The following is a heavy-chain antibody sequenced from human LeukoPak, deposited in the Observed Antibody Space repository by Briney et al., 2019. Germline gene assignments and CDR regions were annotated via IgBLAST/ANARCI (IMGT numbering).Heavy chain of an antibody. CDR3: VRLPRSNSVY. V-gene: IGHV3-7*01. D-gene: IGHD1-26*01. CDR2: INQDGSAK. CDR1: GFTFSNEW. J-gene: IGHJ4*02. Sequence: GSLRLSCGVTGFTFSNEWMHWVRQAPGKGLEWVALINQDGSAKQYVDSVKGRFTISRDNAKNSVYLQINSLRVEDTAVYYCVRLPRSNSVYWGQGTLVTVSS.